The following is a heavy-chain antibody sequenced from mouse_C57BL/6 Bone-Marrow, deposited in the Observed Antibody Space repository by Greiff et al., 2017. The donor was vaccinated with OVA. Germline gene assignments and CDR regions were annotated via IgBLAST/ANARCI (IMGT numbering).Heavy chain of an antibody. CDR2: ISYDGSN. V-gene: IGHV3-6*01. D-gene: IGHD1-1*01. CDR3: AREGSSYGY. Sequence: EVKLMESGPGLVKPSQSLSLTCSVTGYSITSGYYWNWIRQFPGNKLEWMGYISYDGSNNYNPSLKNRISITRDTSKNQFFLKLNSVTTEDTATYYCAREGSSYGYWGQGTTLTVSS. CDR1: GYSITSGYY. J-gene: IGHJ2*01.